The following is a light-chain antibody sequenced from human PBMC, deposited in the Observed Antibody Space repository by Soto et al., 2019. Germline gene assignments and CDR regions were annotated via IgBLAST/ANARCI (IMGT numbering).Light chain of an antibody. V-gene: IGKV1-5*03. CDR3: QQYNSYST. CDR1: QSISSW. J-gene: IGKJ1*01. Sequence: DIQMTQSPSTLSASVGERVTINCRASQSISSWLAWYQQKPGKAPKLLIYKASSLESGVPSRFSGSGSGTEFTLTISSLQPDDFATYYCQQYNSYSTFGQGTKVDIK. CDR2: KAS.